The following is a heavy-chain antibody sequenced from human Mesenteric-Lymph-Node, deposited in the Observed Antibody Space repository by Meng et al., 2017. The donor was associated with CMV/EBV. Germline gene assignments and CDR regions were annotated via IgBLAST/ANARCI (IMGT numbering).Heavy chain of an antibody. CDR1: GFTVSGTY. Sequence: GGSLRLSCAVSGFTVSGTYMSWVRQVPGKGLEWVSIIYSGGRAYYADSVEGRFTISRDSSQNTLFLQMNSLRAEDTAVYYCARGDTVVTPDYWGRGTLVTVPQ. CDR2: IYSGGRA. CDR3: ARGDTVVTPDY. V-gene: IGHV3-53*01. D-gene: IGHD4-23*01. J-gene: IGHJ4*02.